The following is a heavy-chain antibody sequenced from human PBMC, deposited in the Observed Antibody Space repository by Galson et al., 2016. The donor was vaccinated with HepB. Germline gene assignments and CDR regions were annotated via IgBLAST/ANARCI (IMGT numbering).Heavy chain of an antibody. Sequence: SVKVSCKASGYTFSSYKIHWVRQAPGQSLEWVGRINAGNGDTIYSQNFQGRVTITRDTSASTAYMELSSLRSEDTAMYFCARGQLQLVHVYWGQGTLVTVSS. J-gene: IGHJ4*02. CDR3: ARGQLQLVHVY. D-gene: IGHD6-13*01. CDR1: GYTFSSYK. V-gene: IGHV1-3*01. CDR2: INAGNGDT.